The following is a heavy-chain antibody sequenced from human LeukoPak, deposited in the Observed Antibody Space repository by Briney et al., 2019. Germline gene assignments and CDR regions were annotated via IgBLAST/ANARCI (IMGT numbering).Heavy chain of an antibody. CDR2: IYTSGST. Sequence: PSETLSLTCTVSGGSISSGSYYWSWIRQPAGKGLEWIGRIYTSGSTNYNPSLKSRVTISVDTSKNQFSLKLSSVTAADTAVYYCASLNWNDGDDLLDYWGQGTLVTVSS. CDR3: ASLNWNDGDDLLDY. CDR1: GGSISSGSYY. D-gene: IGHD1-1*01. V-gene: IGHV4-61*02. J-gene: IGHJ4*02.